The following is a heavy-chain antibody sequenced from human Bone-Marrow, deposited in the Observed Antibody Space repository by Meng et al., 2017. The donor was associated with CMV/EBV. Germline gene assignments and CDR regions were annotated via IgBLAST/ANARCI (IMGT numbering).Heavy chain of an antibody. CDR1: GFTFSSYW. V-gene: IGHV3-7*01. CDR3: AKDLSDIASRLRYYYGMDV. J-gene: IGHJ6*02. D-gene: IGHD2-15*01. Sequence: GESLKISCAASGFTFSSYWMSWVRQAPGKGLEWVANINQDGSEKYYADSVKGRFTISRDNSNNTLYLQMNSLRAEDTAVYYCAKDLSDIASRLRYYYGMDVWGQGTTVTVSS. CDR2: INQDGSEK.